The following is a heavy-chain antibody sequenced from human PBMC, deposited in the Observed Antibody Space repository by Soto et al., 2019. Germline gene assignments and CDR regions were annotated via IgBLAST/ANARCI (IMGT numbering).Heavy chain of an antibody. V-gene: IGHV3-15*07. Sequence: RLSCAASGFTFSNAWMNWVRQAPGKGLEWVGRIKSKTDGGTTDYAAPVKGRFTISRDDSKNTLYLQMNSLKTEDTAVYYCTTRRKANSGWAYWGQGTLVTVSS. CDR2: IKSKTDGGTT. CDR3: TTRRKANSGWAY. D-gene: IGHD6-19*01. CDR1: GFTFSNAW. J-gene: IGHJ4*02.